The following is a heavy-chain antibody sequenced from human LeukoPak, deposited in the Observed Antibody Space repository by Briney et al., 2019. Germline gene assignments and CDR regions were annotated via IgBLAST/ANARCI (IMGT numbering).Heavy chain of an antibody. CDR3: ARYGGNFDY. CDR2: IYYSGST. D-gene: IGHD4-23*01. J-gene: IGHJ4*02. CDR1: GGSISSDY. V-gene: IGHV4-59*01. Sequence: SETLSLTCTVSGGSISSDYWSWIRQPPGKGLDWIGYIYYSGSTHYNPSLKSRVTISVDTSKDQFSLKLSSVTAAGTAVYYCARYGGNFDYWGQGTLVTVSS.